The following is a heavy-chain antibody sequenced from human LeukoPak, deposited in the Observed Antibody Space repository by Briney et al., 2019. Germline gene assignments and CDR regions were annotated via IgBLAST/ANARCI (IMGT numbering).Heavy chain of an antibody. CDR3: ARDGTGFDY. CDR1: GFTFSRDW. J-gene: IGHJ4*02. V-gene: IGHV3-7*01. D-gene: IGHD2-8*02. Sequence: GGSLRLSCVASGFTFSRDWMSWVRQAPGKGLEWVASVKQDGIETQYVDSVKGRFTISRDNAKNSVYLQMNSLRVEDTAVYYCARDGTGFDYRGEGTLVTVSS. CDR2: VKQDGIET.